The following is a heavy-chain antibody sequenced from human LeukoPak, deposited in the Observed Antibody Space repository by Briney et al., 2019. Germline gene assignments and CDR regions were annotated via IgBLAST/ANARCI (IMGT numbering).Heavy chain of an antibody. CDR1: GFTFSSYS. CDR3: ARVRPSRYSGSPDAFDI. Sequence: PGGSLRLSCAASGFTFSSYSMNWVRQAPGKGLEWVSYISSSSSSTIYYADSVKGRFTISRDNAKNSLYLQMNSLRAEDTAVYYCARVRPSRYSGSPDAFDIWGQGTMVTVSS. V-gene: IGHV3-48*04. CDR2: ISSSSSSTI. D-gene: IGHD1-26*01. J-gene: IGHJ3*02.